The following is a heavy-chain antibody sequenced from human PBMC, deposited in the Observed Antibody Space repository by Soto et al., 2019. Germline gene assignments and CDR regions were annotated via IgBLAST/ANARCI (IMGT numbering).Heavy chain of an antibody. CDR2: ISSSSSTI. CDR1: GFTFSSYS. D-gene: IGHD2-15*01. J-gene: IGHJ6*03. Sequence: GGSLRLSCAASGFTFSSYSMNWVRQAPGKGLEWVSYISSSSSTIYYTDSVKGRFTISRDNAKNSLYLQMNSLRAADTAVYYCARDPPCSGGSCLSYYYMDVWGKGTTVTVSS. CDR3: ARDPPCSGGSCLSYYYMDV. V-gene: IGHV3-48*01.